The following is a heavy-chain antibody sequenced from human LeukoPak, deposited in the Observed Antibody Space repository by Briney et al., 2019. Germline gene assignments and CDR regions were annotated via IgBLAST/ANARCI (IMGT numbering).Heavy chain of an antibody. Sequence: PGGSLRLSCAASGFTFDDYAMHWVRQAPGKGLEWVSGISWNSGSIGYADSVKGRFTISRDNAKNSLYLQMNTLRAEDTALYYCAKALYGSGSSSPYCFDYWGQGTLVTVSS. CDR1: GFTFDDYA. CDR2: ISWNSGSI. V-gene: IGHV3-9*01. CDR3: AKALYGSGSSSPYCFDY. D-gene: IGHD3-10*01. J-gene: IGHJ4*02.